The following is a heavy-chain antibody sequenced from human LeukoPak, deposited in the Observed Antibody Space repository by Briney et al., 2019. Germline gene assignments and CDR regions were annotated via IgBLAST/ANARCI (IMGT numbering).Heavy chain of an antibody. CDR3: ARGGRVDDFWSGYYKYYYGMDV. Sequence: SETLSLTCTVSGGSISSSSYYWGWIRQPPGKGLEWIGSIYYSGSTYYNPSLKSRVTISVDTSKNQFSLKLSSVTAADTAVYYCARGGRVDDFWSGYYKYYYGMDVWGQGTTVTVSS. J-gene: IGHJ6*02. CDR1: GGSISSSSYY. D-gene: IGHD3-3*01. CDR2: IYYSGST. V-gene: IGHV4-39*01.